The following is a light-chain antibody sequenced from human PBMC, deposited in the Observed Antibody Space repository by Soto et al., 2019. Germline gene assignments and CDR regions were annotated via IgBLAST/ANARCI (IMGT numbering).Light chain of an antibody. Sequence: DIVLTQSPLSLPVTPGEPASISCRSSQSLLHSNGNIYLDWYLQKPGQSPQFLIYLGSIRASGVTDRFSGRGSGTDFTLKITRVEAEDVGVYYCMQAIQAPRTFGLGTKVEIK. J-gene: IGKJ1*01. CDR1: QSLLHSNGNIY. CDR3: MQAIQAPRT. V-gene: IGKV2-28*01. CDR2: LGS.